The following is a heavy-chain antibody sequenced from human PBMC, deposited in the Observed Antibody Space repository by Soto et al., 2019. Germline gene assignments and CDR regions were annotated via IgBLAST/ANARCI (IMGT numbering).Heavy chain of an antibody. CDR1: GFSLSTTGVG. V-gene: IGHV2-5*02. J-gene: IGHJ6*02. CDR2: FYWDDTK. Sequence: QITLKESGPTVGKPTQTLTLTCTFSGFSLSTTGVGVGWSRQPPGKALEWLALFYWDDTKRYSPSLKTRLTITKDTSKNQVVLTMTNVDPVDTATHYCVHRQYNLYTYGMDVWGQGTTVTVSS. CDR3: VHRQYNLYTYGMDV. D-gene: IGHD3-16*02.